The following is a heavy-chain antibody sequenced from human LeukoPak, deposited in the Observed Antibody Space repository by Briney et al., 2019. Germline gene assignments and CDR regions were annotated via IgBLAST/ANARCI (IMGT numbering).Heavy chain of an antibody. CDR3: ARRSSPGAFDI. V-gene: IGHV4-31*03. J-gene: IGHJ3*02. D-gene: IGHD2-2*01. CDR1: GGSISSGGYY. Sequence: SETLSLTCTVSGGSISSGGYYWSWIRQHPGKGLEWIGYIYYSGSTYYNPSLKSRVTISVDTSKNQFSLKLSSVTAADTAVYYCARRSSPGAFDIWGQGTVVTVSS. CDR2: IYYSGST.